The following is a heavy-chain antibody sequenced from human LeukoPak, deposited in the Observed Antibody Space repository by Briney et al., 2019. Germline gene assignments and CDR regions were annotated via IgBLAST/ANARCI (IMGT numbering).Heavy chain of an antibody. CDR2: INPNSAGT. CDR1: GYTFTEYY. V-gene: IGHV1-2*02. D-gene: IGHD2-2*01. J-gene: IGHJ6*03. CDR3: AKERWHQLLSGYMDV. Sequence: ASVKVSCKASGYTFTEYYMQWVRQAPGQGLEWMGWINPNSAGTNYAQKFQGRVTMTRDMSISTAYMELSRLRSDDTAVYYCAKERWHQLLSGYMDVWGKGTTVTVSS.